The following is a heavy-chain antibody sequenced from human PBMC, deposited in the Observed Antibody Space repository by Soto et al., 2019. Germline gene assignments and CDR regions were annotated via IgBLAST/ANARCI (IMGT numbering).Heavy chain of an antibody. Sequence: QVQLRESGPGLVKPSQTLSLTCTVSGGSINSGDYYWSWIRQPPGKGLEWIGYIYYSGSTYYNPSLKRRVTIASDTSKNQFSLKLSSVTAADTAVYYCARGSMIVQDGMDVWGQGTTVTVSS. CDR2: IYYSGST. CDR3: ARGSMIVQDGMDV. J-gene: IGHJ6*02. V-gene: IGHV4-30-4*01. CDR1: GGSINSGDYY. D-gene: IGHD3-22*01.